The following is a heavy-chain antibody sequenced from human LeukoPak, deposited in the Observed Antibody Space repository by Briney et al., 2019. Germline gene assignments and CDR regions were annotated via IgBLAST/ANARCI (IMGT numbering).Heavy chain of an antibody. CDR2: ISGSGGST. CDR1: GFTFSSYA. D-gene: IGHD1-26*01. CDR3: AKDTQYSGSYGGGPIDAFDI. J-gene: IGHJ3*02. V-gene: IGHV3-23*01. Sequence: GGSLRLSCAASGFTFSSYAMHWVRQAPGKGLEWVSAISGSGGSTYYADSVKGRFTISRDNSKNTLYLQMNSLRAEDTAVYYCAKDTQYSGSYGGGPIDAFDIWGQGTMVTVSS.